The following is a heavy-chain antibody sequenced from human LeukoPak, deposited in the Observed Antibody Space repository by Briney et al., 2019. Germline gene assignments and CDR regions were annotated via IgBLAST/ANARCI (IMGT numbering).Heavy chain of an antibody. CDR3: VSPRGFSYGYFDY. Sequence: ADTLSLTCTVSGGSISSSSAYWGWIRQPPGKRLEWIVRIYYSTNPYYNPSLKSRVTISGGTSKNQLSLTLGSVSATDTAVYYCVSPRGFSYGYFDYWGQGTLVTVP. CDR1: GGSISSSSAY. CDR2: IYYSTNP. J-gene: IGHJ4*02. V-gene: IGHV4-39*01. D-gene: IGHD5-18*01.